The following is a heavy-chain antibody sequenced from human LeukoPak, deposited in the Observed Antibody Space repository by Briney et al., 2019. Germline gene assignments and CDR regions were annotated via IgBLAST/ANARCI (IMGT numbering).Heavy chain of an antibody. V-gene: IGHV4-61*02. Sequence: PSQTLSLTCTVSGGSISSDNYSWSWIRQPAGKGLEWIGRVYTSGSTNYNPSLKSRVTISVDTSKKQFSLKLSRLRSDDTAVYYCARDLGGYSYGLYDYWGQGTLVTVSS. CDR1: GGSISSDNYS. D-gene: IGHD5-18*01. J-gene: IGHJ4*02. CDR3: ARDLGGYSYGLYDY. CDR2: VYTSGST.